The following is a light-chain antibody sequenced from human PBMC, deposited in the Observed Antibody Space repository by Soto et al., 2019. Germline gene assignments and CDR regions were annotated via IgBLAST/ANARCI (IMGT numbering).Light chain of an antibody. V-gene: IGLV2-14*01. CDR3: TSYASSRTRV. CDR2: DVS. CDR1: ISDVGGYNY. Sequence: QSALTQPASVSGSPGQSITIYCTGTISDVGGYNYVSWYQQHPGKAPKLMMYDVSNRPSGVSNRFSGSKSGNTASLTISGLQAEDEADYCCTSYASSRTRVFGGGTKVTVL. J-gene: IGLJ2*01.